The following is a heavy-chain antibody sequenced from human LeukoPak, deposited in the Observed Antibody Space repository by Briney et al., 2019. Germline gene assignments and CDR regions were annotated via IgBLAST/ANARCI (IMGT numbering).Heavy chain of an antibody. CDR2: ISSSSSYI. D-gene: IGHD3-16*01. Sequence: PGGSLRLSCAASGFTFSSYSMNWVRQAPGKGLEWVSSISSSSSYIYYADFVKRRFTISRDNAKTSLYLQMNSLRAEDTAVYYCARDDYFLDGRAGDAFDIWGQGTMVTVSS. CDR3: ARDDYFLDGRAGDAFDI. CDR1: GFTFSSYS. V-gene: IGHV3-21*01. J-gene: IGHJ3*02.